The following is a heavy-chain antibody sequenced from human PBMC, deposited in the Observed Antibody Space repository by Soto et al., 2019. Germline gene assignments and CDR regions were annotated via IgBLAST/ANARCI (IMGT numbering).Heavy chain of an antibody. CDR3: SRGRDYDFWSGYVDYYYYGMDV. CDR2: IYYSGST. CDR1: GGSISSYY. Sequence: SETLSLTCTVSGGSISSYYWSWIRQPPGKGLEWIGYIYYSGSTNYNPSLKSRVTISVDTSKNQFSLNLSSVTAADTAVYYCSRGRDYDFWSGYVDYYYYGMDVWGQGTTVTVSS. V-gene: IGHV4-59*01. D-gene: IGHD3-3*01. J-gene: IGHJ6*02.